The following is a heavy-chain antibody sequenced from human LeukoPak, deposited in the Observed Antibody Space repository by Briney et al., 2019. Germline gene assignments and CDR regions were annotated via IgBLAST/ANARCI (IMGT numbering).Heavy chain of an antibody. D-gene: IGHD1-26*01. Sequence: GGSLRLSCAASGFTFRNHAMTWVRQAPAKGLDLISVISGSGETTYYADSVKGRFTISRDNSQNTLYLQMSSLRGEDTALYYCAKDRGMVGASVRAFDYWGQGTLVTVSS. CDR1: GFTFRNHA. J-gene: IGHJ4*02. CDR3: AKDRGMVGASVRAFDY. V-gene: IGHV3-23*01. CDR2: ISGSGETT.